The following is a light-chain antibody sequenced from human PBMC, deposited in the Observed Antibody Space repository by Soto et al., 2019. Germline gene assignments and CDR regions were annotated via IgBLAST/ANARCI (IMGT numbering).Light chain of an antibody. CDR1: SSTLGGFNV. CDR3: CSYVGATTYV. V-gene: IGLV2-23*01. J-gene: IGLJ1*01. CDR2: EGI. Sequence: QSALTQPASVSGSPGQSITISCTGTSSTLGGFNVVSWYQQHPGKAPKVIIYEGIKRPSGVSNRFSGSNSGSTASLTISGLQAEDEADYYCCSYVGATTYVFGTGTKVTVL.